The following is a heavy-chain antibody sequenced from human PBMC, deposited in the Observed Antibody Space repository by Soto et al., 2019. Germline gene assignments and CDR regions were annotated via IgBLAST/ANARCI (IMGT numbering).Heavy chain of an antibody. CDR1: GGTFSSYA. V-gene: IGHV1-69*13. J-gene: IGHJ4*02. Sequence: SVKVSCKASGGTFSSYAISWVRQAPGQGLEWMGGIIPIFGTANYAQKFQGRVTITADESTSTAYMELSSLRSEDTAVYYCARVSGYNWNHYAGGFDYWGQGTLVTVSS. D-gene: IGHD1-20*01. CDR2: IIPIFGTA. CDR3: ARVSGYNWNHYAGGFDY.